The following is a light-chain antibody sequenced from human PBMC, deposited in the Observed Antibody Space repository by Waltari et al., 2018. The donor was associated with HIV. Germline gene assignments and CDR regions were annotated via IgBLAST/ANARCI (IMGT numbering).Light chain of an antibody. J-gene: IGKJ1*01. CDR2: GAS. CDR1: QSVSSN. Sequence: EIVMTQSPATLSVSPGERATLSYRASQSVSSNLAWYQQKPGQAPRLLIYGASTKATGFPARFSGSGSGTEFTLTISSLQSEDFALYYCQQYNNWPRTFGQGTKVEIK. CDR3: QQYNNWPRT. V-gene: IGKV3-15*01.